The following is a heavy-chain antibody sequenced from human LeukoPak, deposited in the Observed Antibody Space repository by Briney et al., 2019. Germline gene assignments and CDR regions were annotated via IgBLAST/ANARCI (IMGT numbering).Heavy chain of an antibody. CDR2: IWYDGSNK. CDR3: ARGSDSRVYYYGMDV. CDR1: GFTFSSYG. D-gene: IGHD1-26*01. V-gene: IGHV3-33*01. J-gene: IGHJ6*02. Sequence: GSLRLSCAASGFTFSSYGMHWVRQAPGKGLEWVAVIWYDGSNKYYADSVKGRFTISSDNSKNTLYLQMNSLRAEDTAVYYCARGSDSRVYYYGMDVWGQGTTVTVSS.